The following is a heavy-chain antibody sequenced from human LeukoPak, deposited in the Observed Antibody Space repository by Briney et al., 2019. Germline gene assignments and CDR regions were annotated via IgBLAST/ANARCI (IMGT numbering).Heavy chain of an antibody. Sequence: SETLSLTCAVYGGSFSGYYWSWIRQPPGKGLEWIGEINHSGSTNYNPSLKRRVTISVDKCKNKFSLKLSSVTAADTAVYYCARRDYYGSGSYTYWGQGTLVTVSS. CDR2: INHSGST. J-gene: IGHJ4*02. D-gene: IGHD3-10*01. V-gene: IGHV4-34*01. CDR3: ARRDYYGSGSYTY. CDR1: GGSFSGYY.